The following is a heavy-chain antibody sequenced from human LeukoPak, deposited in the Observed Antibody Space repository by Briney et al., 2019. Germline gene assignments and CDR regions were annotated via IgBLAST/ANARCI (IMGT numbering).Heavy chain of an antibody. CDR2: IYYSGST. D-gene: IGHD3-9*01. J-gene: IGHJ4*02. V-gene: IGHV4-59*01. CDR1: GGSISSYY. Sequence: PLETLSLTCTVSGGSISSYYWSWIRQPPGKGLEWVGYIYYSGSTKYNPSFKSRVTISVDTSKNQFSLKLISVTAADTAMYYCARVVRDDILTGYYIDYWGQGTLVTVSS. CDR3: ARVVRDDILTGYYIDY.